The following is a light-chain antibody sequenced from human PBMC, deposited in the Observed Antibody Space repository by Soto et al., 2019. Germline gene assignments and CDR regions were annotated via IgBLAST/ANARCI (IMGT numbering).Light chain of an antibody. V-gene: IGKV3-20*01. Sequence: DIVLTQSPGTLSLSQGERATLSCRASQSVSSDYLAWYQQKPGRAPRLLIYGTSSRATGIPDRFSGSGSGTDFTLTISRLEPEDFAVYFCQQYNTSPWTCGQGTTVEIK. CDR1: QSVSSDY. J-gene: IGKJ1*01. CDR2: GTS. CDR3: QQYNTSPWT.